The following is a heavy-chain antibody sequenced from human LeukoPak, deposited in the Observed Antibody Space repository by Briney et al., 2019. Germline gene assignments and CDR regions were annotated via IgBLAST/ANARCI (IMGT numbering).Heavy chain of an antibody. J-gene: IGHJ4*02. D-gene: IGHD4-23*01. V-gene: IGHV3-21*05. CDR3: AKDIYGGNWPNDY. CDR2: ISSSSSYI. CDR1: GFTFSSYE. Sequence: GGSLRLSCAASGFTFSSYEMNWVRQAPGKGLEWVSYISSSSSYIYYADSVKGRFTISRDNAKNSLYLQMNSLRAEDTALYYCAKDIYGGNWPNDYWGQGTLVTVSS.